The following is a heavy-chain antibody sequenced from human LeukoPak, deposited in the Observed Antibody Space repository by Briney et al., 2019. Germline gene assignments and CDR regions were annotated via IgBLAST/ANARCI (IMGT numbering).Heavy chain of an antibody. Sequence: ASVKVSCKASGYTFTSYSINWVRQAPGEGLEWMGIIKASGGWTRYAQKFQDRVTMTRDTSTSTVYMELSSLISDDTAVYYCAREKSAGIIDSWDQGTLVTVSS. CDR3: AREKSAGIIDS. J-gene: IGHJ4*02. V-gene: IGHV1-46*01. D-gene: IGHD6-13*01. CDR2: IKASGGWT. CDR1: GYTFTSYS.